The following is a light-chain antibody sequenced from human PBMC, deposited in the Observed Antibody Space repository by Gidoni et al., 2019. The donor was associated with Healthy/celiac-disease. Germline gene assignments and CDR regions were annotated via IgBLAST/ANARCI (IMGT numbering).Light chain of an antibody. J-gene: IGLJ3*02. V-gene: IGLV1-44*01. CDR2: SNN. CDR1: SSNIGSNT. Sequence: GQRVTISCSGSSSNIGSNTVNWYQQLPGTAPKLLIYSNNQRPSVVPDRFSGSKSGTSASLAISGLQSEDEADYYCAAWDDSLNGYWVFGGGTKLTVL. CDR3: AAWDDSLNGYWV.